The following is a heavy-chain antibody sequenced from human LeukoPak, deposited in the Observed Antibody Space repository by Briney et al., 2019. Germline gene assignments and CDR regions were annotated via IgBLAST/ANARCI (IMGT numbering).Heavy chain of an antibody. D-gene: IGHD1-26*01. CDR2: ISLRGLT. J-gene: IGHJ3*02. CDR1: GGSISGTNW. CDR3: ARSGEKWELLRAFDI. V-gene: IGHV4-4*02. Sequence: SETLSLTCGVSGGSISGTNWWSWVRQPPGQGLEWIGEISLRGLTNYNPSLRSRLTMSLDESKNQVSLNLTSVTAADTAVYYCARSGEKWELLRAFDIWGQGTMVTVSS.